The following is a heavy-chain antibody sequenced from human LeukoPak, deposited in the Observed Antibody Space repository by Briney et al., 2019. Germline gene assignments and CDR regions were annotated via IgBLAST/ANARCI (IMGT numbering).Heavy chain of an antibody. Sequence: GASVKVSCKASGYTFTSYDINWVRQATGQGLEWMGWMNPNSGNTGYAQKFQGRVTMTRNTSISTAYMELSSLRSEDTAVYYCARLGSLRYFDWLSNNWLDPWGQGTLVTVSS. CDR2: MNPNSGNT. CDR1: GYTFTSYD. D-gene: IGHD3-9*01. V-gene: IGHV1-8*01. J-gene: IGHJ5*02. CDR3: ARLGSLRYFDWLSNNWLDP.